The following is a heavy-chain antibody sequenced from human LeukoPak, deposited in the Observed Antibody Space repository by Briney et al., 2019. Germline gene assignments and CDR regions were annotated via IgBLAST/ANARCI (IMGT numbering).Heavy chain of an antibody. J-gene: IGHJ4*02. CDR3: AKDKYDSGSYIFDY. CDR1: GFTFDDYG. Sequence: GGSLRLSCAASGFTFDDYGMHWVRQAPGKGLGWVSGISWSSGSIDYADSVKGRFTISRDNAKNSLYLQMNSLRAEDTALYYCAKDKYDSGSYIFDYWGQGTLVTVSS. D-gene: IGHD3-10*01. V-gene: IGHV3-9*01. CDR2: ISWSSGSI.